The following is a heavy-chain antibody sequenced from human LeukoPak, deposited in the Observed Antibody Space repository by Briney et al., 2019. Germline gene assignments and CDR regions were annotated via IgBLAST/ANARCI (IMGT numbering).Heavy chain of an antibody. D-gene: IGHD1-20*01. CDR1: GGSFSGYY. CDR3: ARGRTYNWKRFDY. J-gene: IGHJ4*02. Sequence: SETLSLTCAVYGGSFSGYYWSWIRQPPGKGLEWIGEINHSGSTNYNPSLKSRVTISVDTSKNQFSLKLSSVTAADTAVYYCARGRTYNWKRFDYWGQGTLVTVSS. CDR2: INHSGST. V-gene: IGHV4-34*01.